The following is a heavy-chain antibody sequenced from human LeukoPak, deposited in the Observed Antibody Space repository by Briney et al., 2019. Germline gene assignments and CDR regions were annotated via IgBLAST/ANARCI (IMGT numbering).Heavy chain of an antibody. CDR1: GYTFTSYY. CDR2: INPSGGST. Sequence: ASVKVSCKASGYTFTSYYMHWVRQAPGQGLEWMGIINPSGGSTSYAQKFQGRVTMTRNTSISTAYMELSSLRSDDTAVYYCARVIMYYDILTGYHSYYYMDVWGKGTTVTISS. J-gene: IGHJ6*03. D-gene: IGHD3-9*01. CDR3: ARVIMYYDILTGYHSYYYMDV. V-gene: IGHV1-46*01.